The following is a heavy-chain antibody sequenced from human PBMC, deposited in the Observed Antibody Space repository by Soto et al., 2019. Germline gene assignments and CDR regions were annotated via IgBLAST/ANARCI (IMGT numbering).Heavy chain of an antibody. CDR2: IGNSGTTI. CDR1: GFIFSDYS. Sequence: GGSLRLSCAASGFIFSDYSMNWVRQAPGKGLEWVSYIGNSGTTIFYADSVKGRFTISRDNAKNSLYLQMNSLRAEDTAVYFCARVPICDYYFNLWGQGTLVTVSS. V-gene: IGHV3-48*01. J-gene: IGHJ4*02. D-gene: IGHD2-21*02. CDR3: ARVPICDYYFNL.